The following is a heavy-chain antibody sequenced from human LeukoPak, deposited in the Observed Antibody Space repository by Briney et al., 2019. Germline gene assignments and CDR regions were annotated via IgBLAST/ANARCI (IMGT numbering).Heavy chain of an antibody. Sequence: ETLSLTCTVSGGSISSYYWSWIRQAPGKGLEWVSGISGSGGSTYYADSVKGRFTISRDNSKNTLYLQMNSLRAEDTAVYYCANDYSNYLDYWGQGTLVTVSS. CDR1: GGSISSYY. CDR3: ANDYSNYLDY. V-gene: IGHV3-23*01. CDR2: ISGSGGST. J-gene: IGHJ4*02. D-gene: IGHD4-11*01.